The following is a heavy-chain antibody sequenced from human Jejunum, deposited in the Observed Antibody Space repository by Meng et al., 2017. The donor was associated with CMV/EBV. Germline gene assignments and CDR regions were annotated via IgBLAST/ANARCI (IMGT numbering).Heavy chain of an antibody. CDR2: IYYNGNA. CDR1: GDSIRSGDYS. V-gene: IGHV4-30-4*08. D-gene: IGHD3-10*01. J-gene: IGHJ4*02. Sequence: QVHLGGPGPRLVKPSQTLSLTCTVSGDSIRSGDYSWNWIRPSTGKGLEWIGYIYYNGNAYYNPSLQSRVSISVDTSKNEFSLNLNSVTAADTALYFCARGGIFRGIDYWGQGTLVTVSS. CDR3: ARGGIFRGIDY.